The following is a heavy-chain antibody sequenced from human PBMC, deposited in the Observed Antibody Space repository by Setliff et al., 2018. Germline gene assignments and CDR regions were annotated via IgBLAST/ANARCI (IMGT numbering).Heavy chain of an antibody. CDR2: IYHSGYT. V-gene: IGHV4-59*01. J-gene: IGHJ3*02. D-gene: IGHD3-22*01. CDR3: ARGLHDTSDDYYVGAFDM. Sequence: SETLFLTCTVSGGSISPYYWSWIRQPPGKGLEWIGYIYHSGYTSYNPSLKSRVTLSVDTSKNKLSPRLTSVTAADTALYYCARGLHDTSDDYYVGAFDMWGLGTKVTVS. CDR1: GGSISPYY.